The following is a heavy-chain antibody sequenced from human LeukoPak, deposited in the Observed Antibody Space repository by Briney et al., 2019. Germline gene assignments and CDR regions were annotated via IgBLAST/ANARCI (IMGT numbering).Heavy chain of an antibody. Sequence: GGSLRLSCAASGFTFSSYEMNWVRQAPGKGLEWVSYISSSGSTIYYADSVKGRFTISRDNAKNSLYLQMNSLRAEDTAVYYCAKYDYGDFAPTFWYFDLWGRGTLVTVSS. V-gene: IGHV3-48*03. D-gene: IGHD4-17*01. CDR2: ISSSGSTI. J-gene: IGHJ2*01. CDR1: GFTFSSYE. CDR3: AKYDYGDFAPTFWYFDL.